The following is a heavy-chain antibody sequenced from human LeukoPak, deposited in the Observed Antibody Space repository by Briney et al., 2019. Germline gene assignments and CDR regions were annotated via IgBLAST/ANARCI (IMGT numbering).Heavy chain of an antibody. D-gene: IGHD3-16*01. CDR3: ARGGGLDV. CDR1: GFTFSSYW. V-gene: IGHV3-7*03. CDR2: INHNGNVN. J-gene: IGHJ6*02. Sequence: GGSLRLSCAASGFTFSSYWMNWARQARGKGLEWVASINHNGNVNYYVDSVKGRFTISRDNAKNSLYLQMSNLRAEDTAVYFCARGGGLDVWGQGATVTVSS.